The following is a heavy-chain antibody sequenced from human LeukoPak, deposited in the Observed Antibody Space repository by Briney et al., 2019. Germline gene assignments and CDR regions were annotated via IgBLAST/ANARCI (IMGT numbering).Heavy chain of an antibody. Sequence: GGSLRLSCAASGFTFSSYWMSWVRQAPGKGLEWVANIKQDGSEKYYVDSVKGRFTISRDNAKNSLYLQTNSLRAEDTAVYYCARDGYSSGWYRYYYYYMDVWGKGTTVTISS. CDR2: IKQDGSEK. J-gene: IGHJ6*03. CDR3: ARDGYSSGWYRYYYYYMDV. D-gene: IGHD6-19*01. CDR1: GFTFSSYW. V-gene: IGHV3-7*01.